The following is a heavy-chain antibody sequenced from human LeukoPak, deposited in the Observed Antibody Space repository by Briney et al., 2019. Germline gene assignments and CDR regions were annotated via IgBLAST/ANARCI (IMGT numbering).Heavy chain of an antibody. CDR1: GYTFTGYY. D-gene: IGHD6-19*01. J-gene: IGHJ6*02. Sequence: GASVKVSCKASGYTFTGYYMHWVRQAPGQGLEWMGWINPNSGGTNYAQKVQGRVTMTRDTSISTAYMELSRLRSDDTAVYYCARDGAVAGTIPRSYYYYGMDVWGQGTTVTVSS. V-gene: IGHV1-2*02. CDR2: INPNSGGT. CDR3: ARDGAVAGTIPRSYYYYGMDV.